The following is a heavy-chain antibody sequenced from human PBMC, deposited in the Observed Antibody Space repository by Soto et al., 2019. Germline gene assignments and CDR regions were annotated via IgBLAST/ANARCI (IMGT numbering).Heavy chain of an antibody. J-gene: IGHJ4*02. CDR1: GYTFTNYG. V-gene: IGHV1-18*01. Sequence: QVQLVQSGVEVKKPGASVKVSCKAMGYTFTNYGLSWVRQAPGEGLEWLGWISAYNGHTKYAQKVQDGVTLTTDTSASTAYLELRSLTSDDTAVYYCVRGDGGYFDQWGQGTLVLVSS. CDR2: ISAYNGHT. CDR3: VRGDGGYFDQ. D-gene: IGHD3-16*01.